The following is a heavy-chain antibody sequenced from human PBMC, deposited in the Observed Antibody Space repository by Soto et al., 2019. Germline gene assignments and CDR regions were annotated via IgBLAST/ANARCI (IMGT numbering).Heavy chain of an antibody. CDR2: ISYDGSNK. CDR1: GFTFSSYA. V-gene: IGHV3-30-3*01. Sequence: QVQLVESGGGVVQPGRSLRLSCAASGFTFSSYAMHWVRQAPGKGLEWVAVISYDGSNKYYADSVKGRFTISRDNPKNTLYLHMNSLRAEDTAVYYCARHDYYDSSGYWPYYGMDVWGQGTTVTLSS. D-gene: IGHD3-22*01. J-gene: IGHJ6*02. CDR3: ARHDYYDSSGYWPYYGMDV.